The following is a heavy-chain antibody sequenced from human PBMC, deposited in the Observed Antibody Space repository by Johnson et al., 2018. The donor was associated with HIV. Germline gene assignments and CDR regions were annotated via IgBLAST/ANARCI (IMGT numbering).Heavy chain of an antibody. V-gene: IGHV3-23*03. D-gene: IGHD1-26*01. J-gene: IGHJ3*02. CDR2: IYSGGST. CDR3: TTDEGISGSYSRTPRQDALDI. CDR1: GFTFSSYA. Sequence: VQLVESGGGLVQPGGSLRLSCAASGFTFSSYAMTWVRQAPGKGLAWVSVIYSGGSTYYADSVKGRFPISRDNSKNTLYLQMNSPKTEDTAVYYCTTDEGISGSYSRTPRQDALDIWGQGTMVTVSS.